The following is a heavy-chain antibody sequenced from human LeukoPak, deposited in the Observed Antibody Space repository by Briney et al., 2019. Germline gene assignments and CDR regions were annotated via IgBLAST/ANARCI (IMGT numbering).Heavy chain of an antibody. CDR1: GYTFTGYY. D-gene: IGHD3-16*02. V-gene: IGHV1-2*02. CDR3: ARSYDYVWGSYRPFDY. Sequence: GASVKVSCKASGYTFTGYYMHWVRQAPGQGLEWMGWINPNSGGTNYAQKFQGRVTMTRDTSISTAYMELSRLRSDDTAVYYCARSYDYVWGSYRPFDYWGQGTLVTVSS. CDR2: INPNSGGT. J-gene: IGHJ4*02.